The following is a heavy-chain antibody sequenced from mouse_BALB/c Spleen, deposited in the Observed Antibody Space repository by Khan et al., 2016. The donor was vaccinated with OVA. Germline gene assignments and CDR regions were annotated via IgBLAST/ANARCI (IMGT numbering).Heavy chain of an antibody. CDR3: FRNYDYDEGLTH. J-gene: IGHJ3*01. Sequence: QVQLQQPGPGLVQPSQSLSITCTVSGFSLSSYGVHWVRQSPGKGLEWLGVIWSGGVTDYNAAFISRLSISKDNSKSQAFLKMNSLQANDTAIYYCFRNYDYDEGLTHWGQGTLVTVSA. CDR1: GFSLSSYG. D-gene: IGHD2-4*01. V-gene: IGHV2-2*02. CDR2: IWSGGVT.